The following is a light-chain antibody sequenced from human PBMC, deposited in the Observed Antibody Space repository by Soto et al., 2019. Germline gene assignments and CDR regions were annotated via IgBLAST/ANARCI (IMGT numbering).Light chain of an antibody. V-gene: IGKV1-5*03. CDR1: QNINNW. Sequence: DIQMTQSPSTLSASVGDRVTITCRASQNINNWLAWYQQKPGQAPILLIYWASTLEGGVPSRFSGSGSGTEFTLTISSLQPDDFATYYCQQYNTYSETFGQGTKVEIK. CDR2: WAS. CDR3: QQYNTYSET. J-gene: IGKJ1*01.